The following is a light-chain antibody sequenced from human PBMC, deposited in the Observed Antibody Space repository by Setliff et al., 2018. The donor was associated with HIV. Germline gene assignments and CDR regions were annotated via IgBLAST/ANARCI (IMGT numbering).Light chain of an antibody. CDR3: QQYNKWPPAT. CDR2: GTS. CDR1: QSVHND. J-gene: IGKJ1*01. V-gene: IGKV3-15*01. Sequence: EIVLTQSPATLSVSLGERVTLSCRASQSVHNDLAWYQQRPGQAPRLLIFGTSTRATGIPPRFSGSGSGTDYTLTISSLQSEDFAIYFCQQYNKWPPATFGQGTKVDIK.